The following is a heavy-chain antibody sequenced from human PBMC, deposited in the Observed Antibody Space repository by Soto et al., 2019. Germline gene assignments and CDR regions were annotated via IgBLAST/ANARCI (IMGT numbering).Heavy chain of an antibody. J-gene: IGHJ4*02. Sequence: GASVKVSCKASGGTFSSYAISWVRQAPGQGLEWMGGIIPIFGTANYVQKFQGRVTITADESTSTAYMELSSLRSEDTAVYYCAVYEGAAITEFDYWGQGTLVNVAS. CDR1: GGTFSSYA. CDR3: AVYEGAAITEFDY. V-gene: IGHV1-69*13. CDR2: IIPIFGTA. D-gene: IGHD2-2*02.